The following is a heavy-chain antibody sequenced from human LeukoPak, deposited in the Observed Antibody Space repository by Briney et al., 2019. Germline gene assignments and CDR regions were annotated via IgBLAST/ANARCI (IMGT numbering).Heavy chain of an antibody. D-gene: IGHD3-22*01. Sequence: ASVKVSCKASGGTFSSYAISWVRQAPGQGLEWMGGIIPIFGTANYAQKFQGRVTITTDESTSTAYMELSSLRSEDTAVYYCARESRDSSGYYEFQYYFDYWGQGALVTVSS. CDR2: IIPIFGTA. J-gene: IGHJ4*02. V-gene: IGHV1-69*05. CDR3: ARESRDSSGYYEFQYYFDY. CDR1: GGTFSSYA.